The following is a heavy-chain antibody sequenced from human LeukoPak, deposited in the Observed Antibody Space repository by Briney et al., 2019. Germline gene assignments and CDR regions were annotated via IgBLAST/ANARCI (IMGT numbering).Heavy chain of an antibody. CDR2: INPSGGST. CDR1: GYTFTGYY. CDR3: ARDSVAGPRWMFDY. D-gene: IGHD6-19*01. J-gene: IGHJ4*02. Sequence: ASVKVSCRASGYTFTGYYMHWVRQAPGQGLGWMGIINPSGGSTSYAQKFQGRVTMTRDTSTSTVYMELSSLRSEDTAVYYCARDSVAGPRWMFDYWGQGTLVTVSS. V-gene: IGHV1-46*01.